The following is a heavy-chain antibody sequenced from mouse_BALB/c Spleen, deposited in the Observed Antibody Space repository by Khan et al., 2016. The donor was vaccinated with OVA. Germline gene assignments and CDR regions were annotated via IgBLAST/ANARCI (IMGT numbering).Heavy chain of an antibody. Sequence: QIQLVQSGPELKKPGETVKISCKASGYTFTNYGMNWVKQAPGKGLKWMGWINTYTGEPTYADDFKGRFALSLEQSASTAYLQISNLKDEDMATSFYARTYYSYDRYFDVWGAGTTVTVSA. D-gene: IGHD2-14*01. CDR1: GYTFTNYG. CDR3: ARTYYSYDRYFDV. J-gene: IGHJ1*01. V-gene: IGHV9-1*02. CDR2: INTYTGEP.